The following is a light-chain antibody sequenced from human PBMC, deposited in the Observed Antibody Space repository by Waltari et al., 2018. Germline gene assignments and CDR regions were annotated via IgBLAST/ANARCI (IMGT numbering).Light chain of an antibody. V-gene: IGKV3-20*01. CDR1: QSVGRY. J-gene: IGKJ1*01. CDR3: QKYVNLPAT. Sequence: EIVLTPSPGTLSLSPGERATLSCRASQSVGRYLAWYQQKPGQAPRLLIYDASTRATGIPDRFSGSGSGTDFSLTISRLEPEDFAVYYCQKYVNLPATFGQGTKVEIK. CDR2: DAS.